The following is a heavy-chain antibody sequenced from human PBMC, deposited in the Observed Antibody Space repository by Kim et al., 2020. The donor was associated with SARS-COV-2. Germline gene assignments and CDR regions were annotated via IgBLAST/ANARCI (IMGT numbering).Heavy chain of an antibody. J-gene: IGHJ4*02. Sequence: VSVKSRMTINPDTSKNQFSLQLNSVTPEDTAVYYCAREGTCRDGDTLFDYWGQGTLVTVSS. CDR3: AREGTCRDGDTLFDY. V-gene: IGHV6-1*01.